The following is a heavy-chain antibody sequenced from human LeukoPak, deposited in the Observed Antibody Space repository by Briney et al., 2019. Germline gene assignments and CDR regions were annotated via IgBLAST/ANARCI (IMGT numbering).Heavy chain of an antibody. D-gene: IGHD3-3*01. J-gene: IGHJ5*02. V-gene: IGHV3-30*01. CDR1: GFTLSTYA. CDR2: ISFDGSNT. Sequence: GRSLRLSCEASGFTLSTYAMHWVRQAPGKGLEWVAFISFDGSNTYYADSVKGRFTISRDTSKNTLHLQMNTLRPEDTAVYFCARDYTIFEVNWFDPWGQGTLVTVSS. CDR3: ARDYTIFEVNWFDP.